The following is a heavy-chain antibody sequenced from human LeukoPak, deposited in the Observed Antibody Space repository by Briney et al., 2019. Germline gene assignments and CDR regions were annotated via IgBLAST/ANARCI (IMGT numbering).Heavy chain of an antibody. CDR3: ARRWQSNQGDAFDF. J-gene: IGHJ3*01. Sequence: GGSLRLSCAASGFTFSAYWMNWVRQAPGKGLVWVSHINSDGGVTNYADSVKGRFTISRDNAKNTLYLQVNSLRAEDTAVYYCARRWQSNQGDAFDFWGQGTMVTVSS. CDR2: INSDGGVT. V-gene: IGHV3-74*01. D-gene: IGHD4-11*01. CDR1: GFTFSAYW.